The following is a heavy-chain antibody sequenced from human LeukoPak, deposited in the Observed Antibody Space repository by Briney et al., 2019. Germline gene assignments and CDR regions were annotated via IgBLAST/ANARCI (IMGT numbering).Heavy chain of an antibody. Sequence: ASVKVSCKASGYTFTSYDINWVRQATGQGLEWMGWMNPNSGNTGCAQKFQGRVTMTRNTSISTAYMELSSLRSEDTAMYYCARARYYYYYYVDVWGKGTTVTVSS. V-gene: IGHV1-8*01. CDR1: GYTFTSYD. CDR2: MNPNSGNT. CDR3: ARARYYYYYYVDV. J-gene: IGHJ6*03.